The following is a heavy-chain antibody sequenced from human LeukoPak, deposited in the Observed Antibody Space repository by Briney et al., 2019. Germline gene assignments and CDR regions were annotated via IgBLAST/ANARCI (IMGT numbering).Heavy chain of an antibody. V-gene: IGHV4-34*01. CDR2: INHSGST. J-gene: IGHJ4*02. CDR1: GGSFSGYY. D-gene: IGHD2-8*02. Sequence: KPSETLSLTCAVYGGSFSGYYWSWIRQPPGKGLEWIGEINHSGSTNYNPSLKSRVTISVDTSKNQFSLKLRSVTAADTAVYYCARTWYYFDYWGQGTLVTVSS. CDR3: ARTWYYFDY.